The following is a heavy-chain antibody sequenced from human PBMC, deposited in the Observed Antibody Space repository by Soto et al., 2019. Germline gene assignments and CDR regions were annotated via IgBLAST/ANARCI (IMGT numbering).Heavy chain of an antibody. CDR1: GGSISSGGYY. V-gene: IGHV4-31*03. D-gene: IGHD3-10*01. CDR2: IYYRGST. J-gene: IGHJ4*02. Sequence: PSETLSLTCTVPGGSISSGGYYWSWIRQHPGKGLEWIGYIYYRGSTYYNPSLKRRVTISVDTSKNQFSLKLSSVTAADTAVFYFARGVTMFRGVIHTPYFDYWGQGTLVTVSS. CDR3: ARGVTMFRGVIHTPYFDY.